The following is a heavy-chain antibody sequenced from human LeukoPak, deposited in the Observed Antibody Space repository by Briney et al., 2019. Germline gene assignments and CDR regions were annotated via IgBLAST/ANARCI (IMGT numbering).Heavy chain of an antibody. CDR1: GASISSYY. CDR3: ARENPSGYYNRPIDY. J-gene: IGHJ4*02. D-gene: IGHD3-22*01. CDR2: IYYSGSI. Sequence: SETLSLTCTVSGASISSYYWSRIRQPPGKGLEWIGDIYYSGSIKYNPSLKSRVTMSVDTSKNQFSLKLSSVTAADTAIYYCARENPSGYYNRPIDYWGQGALVTVSP. V-gene: IGHV4-59*01.